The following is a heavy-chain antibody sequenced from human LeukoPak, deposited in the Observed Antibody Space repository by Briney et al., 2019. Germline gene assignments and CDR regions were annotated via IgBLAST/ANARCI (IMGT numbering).Heavy chain of an antibody. J-gene: IGHJ6*03. D-gene: IGHD6-13*01. CDR1: GGSFSGYY. CDR3: ARSSWYRPYYYYMDV. CDR2: INHSGST. Sequence: SETLSLTCAVYGGSFSGYYWSWIRQPPGKGLEWIGEINHSGSTNYNPSLKSRVTISVDTSKNQFFLKLSSVTAADTAVYYCARSSWYRPYYYYMDVWGKGTTVTVSS. V-gene: IGHV4-34*01.